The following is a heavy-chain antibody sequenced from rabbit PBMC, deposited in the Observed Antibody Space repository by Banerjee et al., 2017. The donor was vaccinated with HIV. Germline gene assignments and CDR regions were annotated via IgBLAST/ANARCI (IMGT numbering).Heavy chain of an antibody. CDR3: ARDLAGVIGWNFGL. CDR1: GFTLSNYW. Sequence: QSLEESGGDLVKPGASLTLTCKASGFTLSNYWICWVRQAPGKGLEWIACIYGGGNTDSYYATWAKGRFTISKTSSTTVTLQMTSLTAADTATYFCARDLAGVIGWNFGLWGQGTLVTV. CDR2: IYGGGNTDS. J-gene: IGHJ3*01. V-gene: IGHV1S40*01. D-gene: IGHD4-1*01.